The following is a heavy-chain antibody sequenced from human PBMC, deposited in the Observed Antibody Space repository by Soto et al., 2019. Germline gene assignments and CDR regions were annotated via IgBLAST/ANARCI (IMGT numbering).Heavy chain of an antibody. CDR1: GGSISSYY. CDR2: IYYSGST. V-gene: IGHV4-59*08. CDR3: ARLPSIAAPGGYYFDY. Sequence: SETLSLTCTVSGGSISSYYWSWIRQPPGKGLEWIGYIYYSGSTNYNPSLKSRVTISVDTSKNQFSLKLSSVTAADTAVYYCARLPSIAAPGGYYFDYCGQGTLVTVSS. J-gene: IGHJ4*02. D-gene: IGHD6-6*01.